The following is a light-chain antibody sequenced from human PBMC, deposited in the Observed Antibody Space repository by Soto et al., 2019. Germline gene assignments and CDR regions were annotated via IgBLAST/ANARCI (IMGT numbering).Light chain of an antibody. CDR1: QGISSW. J-gene: IGKJ3*01. Sequence: DIQMTHSPSSVSASVGDRVTITCRASQGISSWVAWYQQKPGKAPKLLIYGAFSLQSGAPSRFSGSGSGTDFTLNISGLQPEDFATYYCQQANSFPFTFGPGTKVDIK. CDR2: GAF. CDR3: QQANSFPFT. V-gene: IGKV1-12*01.